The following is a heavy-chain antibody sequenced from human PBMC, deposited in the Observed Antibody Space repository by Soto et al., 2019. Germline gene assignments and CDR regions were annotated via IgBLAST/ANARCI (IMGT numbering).Heavy chain of an antibody. CDR3: ARGPLEGVIVIPACYFDI. CDR2: ISSSGSTI. Sequence: PGGSLRLSCAASGFTFSSYEMNWVRQAPGKGLEWVSYISSSGSTIYYADSVKGRFTISRDNAKNSLYLQMNSLRAEDTAVYYCARGPLEGVIVIPACYFDIWGQGTMVTVSS. D-gene: IGHD3-16*02. V-gene: IGHV3-48*03. CDR1: GFTFSSYE. J-gene: IGHJ3*02.